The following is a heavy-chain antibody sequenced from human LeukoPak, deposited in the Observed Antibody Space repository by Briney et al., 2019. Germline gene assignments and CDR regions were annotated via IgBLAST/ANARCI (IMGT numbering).Heavy chain of an antibody. CDR1: GGTFSSYA. CDR3: ARDLHGYCTNGVCYTEYNWFDP. CDR2: IIPIFGTA. V-gene: IGHV1-69*13. J-gene: IGHJ5*02. D-gene: IGHD2-8*01. Sequence: SVKVSCKASGGTFSSYAISWVRQAPGQGLEWMGGIIPIFGTANYAQKFQGRVTITADESTSTAYMELSSLRSEDTAVYYCARDLHGYCTNGVCYTEYNWFDPWGQGTLVTVSS.